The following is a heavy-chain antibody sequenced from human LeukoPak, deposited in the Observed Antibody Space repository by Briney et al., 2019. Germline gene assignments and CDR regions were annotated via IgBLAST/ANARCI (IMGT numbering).Heavy chain of an antibody. CDR3: ARWVAVAGTGIS. D-gene: IGHD6-19*01. CDR1: GYTFTSYD. CDR2: MNPNSGNT. Sequence: ASVKVSCKASGYTFTSYDINWVRQATGQGLEWMGWMNPNSGNTGYAQKFQGRVTMTRNTSISTAYMELSSLRSEDTAVYYCARWVAVAGTGISWGQGTLVTVSS. J-gene: IGHJ4*02. V-gene: IGHV1-8*01.